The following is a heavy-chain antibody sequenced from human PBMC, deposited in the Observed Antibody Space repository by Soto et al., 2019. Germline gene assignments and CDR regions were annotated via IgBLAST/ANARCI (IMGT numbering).Heavy chain of an antibody. Sequence: ASVKVSCKASGGTFSSYTISWVRQAPGQGLEWMGRIIPILGIANYAQKFQGRVTITADKSTSTAYMELSSLRSEDTAVYYCASEHYVILTGRTSAFDIWGQGTMVTVS. J-gene: IGHJ3*02. CDR3: ASEHYVILTGRTSAFDI. D-gene: IGHD3-9*01. V-gene: IGHV1-69*02. CDR2: IIPILGIA. CDR1: GGTFSSYT.